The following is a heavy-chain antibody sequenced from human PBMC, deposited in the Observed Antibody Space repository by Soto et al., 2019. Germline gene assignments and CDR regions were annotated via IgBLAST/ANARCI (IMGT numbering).Heavy chain of an antibody. J-gene: IGHJ6*03. Sequence: QVQLVQSGAEVKKPRALVKVSCKASGYTFTSYGSSWVRQAPGQGLEWMGWISAYNGNTNYAQKLQGRVTMTTDTSTITAYMELRSLRSDDTAVYYCARGFYLNQVGYCTNGVCPLYYYYYYMDVWGKGTTVTVSS. CDR3: ARGFYLNQVGYCTNGVCPLYYYYYYMDV. CDR1: GYTFTSYG. V-gene: IGHV1-18*01. CDR2: ISAYNGNT. D-gene: IGHD2-8*01.